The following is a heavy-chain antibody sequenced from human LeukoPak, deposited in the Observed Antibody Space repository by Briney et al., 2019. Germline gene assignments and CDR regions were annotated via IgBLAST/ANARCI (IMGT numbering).Heavy chain of an antibody. CDR2: IKQDGSEK. CDR1: GFTFSSYG. Sequence: GGSLRLSCAASGFTFSSYGMSWVRQAPGKGLEWVSNIKQDGSEKYYVDSVKGRFPNSRDNAKTSLYLQMNSLRAEDTAVYYCARSRFNDYGDYGDYWGQGTLVTVSS. CDR3: ARSRFNDYGDYGDY. D-gene: IGHD4-17*01. V-gene: IGHV3-7*01. J-gene: IGHJ4*02.